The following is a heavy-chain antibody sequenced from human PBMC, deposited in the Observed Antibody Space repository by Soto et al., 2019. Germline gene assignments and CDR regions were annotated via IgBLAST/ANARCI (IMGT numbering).Heavy chain of an antibody. CDR1: GFTFSNFW. V-gene: IGHV3-7*02. J-gene: IGHJ4*02. CDR3: ARITILPGFYFDY. D-gene: IGHD3-9*01. CDR2: IKKDGSEK. Sequence: GGSLRLSCAASGFTFSNFWMTWVRQAPGKGLEWVAYIKKDGSEKYYVDSMKGRFTISRDNAKNSVSLQMNSLRAEDTAVYYCARITILPGFYFDYWGQGTPVTVSS.